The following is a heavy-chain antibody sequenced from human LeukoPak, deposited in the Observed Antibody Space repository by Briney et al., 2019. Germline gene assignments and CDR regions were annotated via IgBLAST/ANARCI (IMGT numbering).Heavy chain of an antibody. CDR1: GFTVSSNY. CDR3: ARDSPGAGVYGMDV. J-gene: IGHJ6*02. CDR2: IYSGGST. V-gene: IGHV3-53*01. D-gene: IGHD3-10*01. Sequence: GGPLRLSCAASGFTVSSNYMSWVRQAPGKGLEWVSVIYSGGSTYYADSVKGRFTISRDNSKNTLYLQMNSLRAEDTAVYYCARDSPGAGVYGMDVWGQGTTVTVSS.